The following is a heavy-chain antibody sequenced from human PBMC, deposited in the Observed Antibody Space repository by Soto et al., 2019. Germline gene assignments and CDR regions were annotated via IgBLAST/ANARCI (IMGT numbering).Heavy chain of an antibody. CDR2: IYYSGST. Sequence: SETRPSPGTVSGGSISSSSYYWGWIRQPPGKGLEWIGSIYYSGSTYYNPSLKSRVTISVDTSKNQFSLKLSSVTAADTAVYYCAAGLAVAGLYYYYYGMDVWGQGTTVTVSS. CDR1: GGSISSSSYY. V-gene: IGHV4-39*01. CDR3: AAGLAVAGLYYYYYGMDV. D-gene: IGHD6-19*01. J-gene: IGHJ6*02.